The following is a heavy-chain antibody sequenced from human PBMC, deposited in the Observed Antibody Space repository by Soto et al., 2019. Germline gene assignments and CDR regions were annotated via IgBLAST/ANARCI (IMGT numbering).Heavy chain of an antibody. D-gene: IGHD4-17*01. CDR2: INGGDGST. Sequence: EVQLLESGGGLVQPGGSLRLSCAASGFTFSSYAMSWVRQAPGKGLEWVSTINGGDGSTYYGDPVKGRFTISRDDSKNTLYLQMNSLRAEDTAVYYCAKSPIMTTVTHYFDYWGQGTLVTVSS. CDR1: GFTFSSYA. CDR3: AKSPIMTTVTHYFDY. V-gene: IGHV3-23*01. J-gene: IGHJ4*02.